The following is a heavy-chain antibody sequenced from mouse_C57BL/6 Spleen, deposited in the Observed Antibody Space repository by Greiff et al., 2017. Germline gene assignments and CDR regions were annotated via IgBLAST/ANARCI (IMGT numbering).Heavy chain of an antibody. CDR2: TFYSGIT. CDR1: GFSINSDCY. Sequence: EVQRVESGPSLVRPSQTLSLTCTVTGFSINSDCYWIWIRQFPGNKLEYIGYTFYSGITYYNPSLESRTYITRDTSKNQFSLKLSSVTTEDTATYYCARGYYSNYVYAMDYWGQGTSVTVSS. D-gene: IGHD2-5*01. V-gene: IGHV3-3*01. J-gene: IGHJ4*01. CDR3: ARGYYSNYVYAMDY.